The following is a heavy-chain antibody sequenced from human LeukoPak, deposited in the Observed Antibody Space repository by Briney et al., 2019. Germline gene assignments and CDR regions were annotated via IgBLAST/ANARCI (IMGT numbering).Heavy chain of an antibody. Sequence: PVKVSCKASEGTFSSYTISWVRQAPGQGLEWMGRIIPILGIANYAQKFQGRVTITADKSTSTAYMELSSLRSEDTAVYYCARVYGGSGYAFDIWGQGTMVTVSS. CDR1: EGTFSSYT. CDR3: ARVYGGSGYAFDI. D-gene: IGHD3-3*01. CDR2: IIPILGIA. J-gene: IGHJ3*02. V-gene: IGHV1-69*02.